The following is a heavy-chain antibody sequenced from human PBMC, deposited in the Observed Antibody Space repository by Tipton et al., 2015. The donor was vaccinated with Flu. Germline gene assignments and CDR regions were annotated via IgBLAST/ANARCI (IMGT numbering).Heavy chain of an antibody. J-gene: IGHJ4*02. Sequence: SLRLSCAASGFTFSTYSMNWVRQAPGKGLEWVSSISSSSSYIYYADSVKGRFSISRDNAKNSLHLQMNSLRAEDTAVYYCARDRGWPAALDFWGQGILVTVSS. V-gene: IGHV3-21*01. CDR3: ARDRGWPAALDF. CDR2: ISSSSSYI. D-gene: IGHD3-10*01. CDR1: GFTFSTYS.